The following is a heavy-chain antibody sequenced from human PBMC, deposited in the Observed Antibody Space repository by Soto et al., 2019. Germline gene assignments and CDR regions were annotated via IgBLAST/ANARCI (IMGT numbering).Heavy chain of an antibody. CDR2: VSYDGSNK. V-gene: IGHV3-30-3*01. J-gene: IGHJ4*02. CDR1: GFTFSTYA. CDR3: ARDLARYYYDSSGYYGPDY. D-gene: IGHD3-22*01. Sequence: QVQLVESGGGVVQPGRSLRLSCAASGFTFSTYAMHWVRQAPGKGLEWVALVSYDGSNKYYADSVKGRFTISRDNSKNTLYLQMNSLSAEDTAVYYCARDLARYYYDSSGYYGPDYWGQGILVTVSS.